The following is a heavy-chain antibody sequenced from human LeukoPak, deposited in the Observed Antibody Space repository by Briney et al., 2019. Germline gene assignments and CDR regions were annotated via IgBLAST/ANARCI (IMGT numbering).Heavy chain of an antibody. CDR2: ISYDGSNK. D-gene: IGHD2-2*01. V-gene: IGHV3-30-3*01. Sequence: GGSLRLSCAASGFTFSSYAMHWVRQAPGKGLEWVAVISYDGSNKYYADSVKGRFTISRDNSKNTLYLQMNSLRAEDTAVYYCARGRTLGFQLLLYYFDYWGQGTLVTVSS. J-gene: IGHJ4*02. CDR3: ARGRTLGFQLLLYYFDY. CDR1: GFTFSSYA.